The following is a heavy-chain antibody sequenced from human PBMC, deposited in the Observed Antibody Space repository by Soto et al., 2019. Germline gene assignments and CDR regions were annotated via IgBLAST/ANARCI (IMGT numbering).Heavy chain of an antibody. V-gene: IGHV3-30*18. D-gene: IGHD2-2*01. CDR2: ISYDGSNK. Sequence: QVQLVESGGGVVQPGRSLRLSCAASGFTFSSYGMHWVRQAPGKGLEWVAVISYDGSNKYYADSVKGRFTISRDNSKNTLYLQMNSLRAEDTAVYYCAKFPGYCSSTSCYGRDYWGQGTLVTVSS. CDR3: AKFPGYCSSTSCYGRDY. J-gene: IGHJ4*02. CDR1: GFTFSSYG.